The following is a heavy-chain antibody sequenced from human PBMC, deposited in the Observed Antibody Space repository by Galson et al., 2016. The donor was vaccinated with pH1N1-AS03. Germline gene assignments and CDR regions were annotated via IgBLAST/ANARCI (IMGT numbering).Heavy chain of an antibody. CDR3: ARARTSPGSLAGVGFDI. V-gene: IGHV3-49*03. Sequence: SLRLSCAASGFTFGDYPLTWFRQAPGKGLEWVGFISSKTYGGTTEYAASVKGRFTISRDDSKSIAYLQMNSLKTEDTAVYYCARARTSPGSLAGVGFDIWGQGTMVTVSS. CDR2: ISSKTYGGTT. J-gene: IGHJ3*02. CDR1: GFTFGDYP.